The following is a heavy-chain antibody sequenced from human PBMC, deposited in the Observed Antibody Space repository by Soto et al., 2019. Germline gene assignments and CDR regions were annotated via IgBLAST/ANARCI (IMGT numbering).Heavy chain of an antibody. Sequence: QVQLVESGGGVAQPGGSLRLSCAASGFTFSRYGMHWVRQAPGKGLEWVAVIWTDGSYEYYADSVMGRFTISRDNSKNPLYLQMNSLRAEDTAVYYCARAGHDSSGYYYGGLDYWGPGTLVTVSS. J-gene: IGHJ4*02. CDR1: GFTFSRYG. CDR2: IWTDGSYE. CDR3: ARAGHDSSGYYYGGLDY. D-gene: IGHD3-22*01. V-gene: IGHV3-33*01.